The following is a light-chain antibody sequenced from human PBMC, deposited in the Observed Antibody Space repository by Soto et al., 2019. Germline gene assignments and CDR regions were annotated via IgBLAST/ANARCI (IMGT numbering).Light chain of an antibody. V-gene: IGKV1-39*01. CDR3: QQSYTLSPLT. CDR2: GTS. Sequence: DIQMTQSPSSLFASVGDRVTIACQASQGIGNNLGWYQQKPGKAPQRLIYGTSNLQSGVASRFSGSGSGTVFTLTISSLQPEDFATYFCQQSYTLSPLTFGGGTKVDI. CDR1: QGIGNN. J-gene: IGKJ4*01.